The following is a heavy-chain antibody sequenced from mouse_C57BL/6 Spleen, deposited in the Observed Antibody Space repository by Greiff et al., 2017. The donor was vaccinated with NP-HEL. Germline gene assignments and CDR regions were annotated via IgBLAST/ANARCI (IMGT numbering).Heavy chain of an antibody. V-gene: IGHV1-80*01. J-gene: IGHJ3*01. D-gene: IGHD1-1*01. CDR1: GYAFSSYW. Sequence: VQLQQSGAELVKPGASVKISCKASGYAFSSYWMNWVKQRPGKGLEWIGQIYPGDGDTNYNGKFKGKATLTADKSSSTAYMQLSSQTSEDSAVYCCARDYGSLPWFAYWGQGTLVTVSA. CDR3: ARDYGSLPWFAY. CDR2: IYPGDGDT.